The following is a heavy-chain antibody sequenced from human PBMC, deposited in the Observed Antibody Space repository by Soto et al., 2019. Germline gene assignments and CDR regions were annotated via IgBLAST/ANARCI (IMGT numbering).Heavy chain of an antibody. D-gene: IGHD2-15*01. CDR2: IYYSGST. V-gene: IGHV4-59*01. J-gene: IGHJ4*02. CDR3: AGGYCSGGSCYRFNFDY. CDR1: GGSISSYY. Sequence: QVQLQESGPGLVKPSETLSLTCSVSGGSISSYYWSWIRQPPGKGLEWIGYIYYSGSTNYNPSLKSRVTISVDTSKNQFSLKLSSVTAADTAVYYCAGGYCSGGSCYRFNFDYWGQGTLVTVSS.